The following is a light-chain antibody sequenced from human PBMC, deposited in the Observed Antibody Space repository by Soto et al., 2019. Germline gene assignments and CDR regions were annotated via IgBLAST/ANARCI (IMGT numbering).Light chain of an antibody. V-gene: IGKV1-33*01. Sequence: DIQMTQSPSSLSASVGDRVTITCQASQDISNYLNWYKQKPGKAPKLLIYDASNLETGVPSRFSGSGSWTDFTFTISSLQTEDIATYYCQQYDNLALTFGGGTKVEIK. J-gene: IGKJ4*01. CDR3: QQYDNLALT. CDR2: DAS. CDR1: QDISNY.